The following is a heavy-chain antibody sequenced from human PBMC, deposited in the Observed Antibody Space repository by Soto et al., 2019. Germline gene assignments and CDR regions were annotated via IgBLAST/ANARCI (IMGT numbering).Heavy chain of an antibody. D-gene: IGHD3-10*01. CDR1: GFIFSSYW. CDR2: INGDGRNT. V-gene: IGHV3-74*01. Sequence: GGSLRLSCAASGFIFSSYWMHWDRQAPGKGPVWVGRINGDGRNTRYTDSVKGRFTISRDNAKNTLYLQMDSLRAEDTAVYYCARDFLARGRESNWFDPWGKGTVVTVSS. CDR3: ARDFLARGRESNWFDP. J-gene: IGHJ5*02.